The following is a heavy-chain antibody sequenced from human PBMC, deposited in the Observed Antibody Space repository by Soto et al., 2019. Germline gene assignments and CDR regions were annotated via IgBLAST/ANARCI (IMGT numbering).Heavy chain of an antibody. D-gene: IGHD2-2*02. CDR2: TYYRSKWYN. Sequence: PSQTLSLTCAISGDSVSSNSAAWNWIRQSPSRGLEWLGRTYYRSKWYNDYAVSVKSRITINPDTSKNQFSLQLNSVTPEDTAVYYCARGYCISNSCYRYYGMDVWGQETTVTVSS. J-gene: IGHJ6*02. CDR3: ARGYCISNSCYRYYGMDV. CDR1: GDSVSSNSAA. V-gene: IGHV6-1*01.